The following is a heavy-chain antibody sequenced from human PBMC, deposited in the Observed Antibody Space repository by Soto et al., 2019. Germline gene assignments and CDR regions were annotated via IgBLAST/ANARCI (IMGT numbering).Heavy chain of an antibody. Sequence: SETLSLTCAVYGGSFSGYYWSWIRQPPGKGLEWIGEINHSGSTNYNPSLKSRVTISVDTSKNQFSLKLSSVTAADTAVYYCARVVLARELLLGFDPWGQGTLVTVSS. CDR2: INHSGST. CDR1: GGSFSGYY. V-gene: IGHV4-34*01. J-gene: IGHJ5*02. D-gene: IGHD1-26*01. CDR3: ARVVLARELLLGFDP.